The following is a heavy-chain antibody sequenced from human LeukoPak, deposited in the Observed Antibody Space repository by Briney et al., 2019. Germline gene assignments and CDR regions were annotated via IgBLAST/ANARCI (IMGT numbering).Heavy chain of an antibody. CDR3: ARVSYDSSGYYYYYYGMDV. CDR2: NSAYNGNT. J-gene: IGHJ6*02. CDR1: GYTFTSYG. D-gene: IGHD3-22*01. Sequence: ASVKVSCKASGYTFTSYGISWVRQAPGQGLEWMGWNSAYNGNTNYAQKLQGRVTMTTDTSTSTAYMELRSLRSDDTAVYYCARVSYDSSGYYYYYYGMDVWGQGTTVTVSS. V-gene: IGHV1-18*01.